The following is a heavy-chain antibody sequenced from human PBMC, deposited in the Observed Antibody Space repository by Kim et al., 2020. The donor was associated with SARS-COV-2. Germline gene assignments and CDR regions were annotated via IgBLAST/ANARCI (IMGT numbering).Heavy chain of an antibody. Sequence: ASVKVSCKASGYTFTSYDINWVRQATGQGLEWMGWMNPNSGNTGYAQKFQGRVTMTRNTSISTAYMELSSLRSEDTAVYYCARGGDFWSGYYKGKRYYYYGMDVWGQGTTVTVSS. V-gene: IGHV1-8*01. CDR3: ARGGDFWSGYYKGKRYYYYGMDV. CDR2: MNPNSGNT. CDR1: GYTFTSYD. D-gene: IGHD3-3*01. J-gene: IGHJ6*02.